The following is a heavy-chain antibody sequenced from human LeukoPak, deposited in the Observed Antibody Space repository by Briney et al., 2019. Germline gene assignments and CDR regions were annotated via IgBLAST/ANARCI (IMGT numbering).Heavy chain of an antibody. CDR1: GGSFSGYY. CDR2: INHSGST. D-gene: IGHD3-22*01. V-gene: IGHV4-34*01. CDR3: ARGSVAYYDSSGYQPFDY. Sequence: SETLSLTCAVYGGSFSGYYWSWIRQPPGKGLEWIGEINHSGSTNYNPSLKSRVTISVDTSKNQFSLKLSSVTAADTAVYYCARGSVAYYDSSGYQPFDYWGQGTLVTVSS. J-gene: IGHJ4*02.